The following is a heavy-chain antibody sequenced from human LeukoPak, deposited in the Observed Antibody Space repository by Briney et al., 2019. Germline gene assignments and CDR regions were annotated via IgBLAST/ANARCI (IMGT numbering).Heavy chain of an antibody. Sequence: ASVKVSCKASGYTFTSYYMHWVRQAPGQGLEWMGIINPSGGSTSYAQKFQGRVTMTRDTSTSTVYMELSSLRSEDTAVYYCARVVVVAATIDAYDYWGQGTLVTVSS. J-gene: IGHJ4*02. CDR1: GYTFTSYY. CDR2: INPSGGST. V-gene: IGHV1-46*01. CDR3: ARVVVVAATIDAYDY. D-gene: IGHD2-15*01.